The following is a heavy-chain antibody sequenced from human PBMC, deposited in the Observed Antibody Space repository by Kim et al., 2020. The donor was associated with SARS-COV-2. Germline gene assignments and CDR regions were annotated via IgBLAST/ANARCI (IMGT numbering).Heavy chain of an antibody. CDR2: IGGSSTTT. CDR1: GFTFSNYA. V-gene: IGHV3-23*01. J-gene: IGHJ4*01. Sequence: GGSLRLSCAASGFTFSNYALTWVRQAPGQGLEWVSIIGGSSTTTYHASVMEGLFIISRDNSKNTLHLLINSLGAETTVLYYGAKGAGANSPSSYFDYWG. D-gene: IGHD6-19*01. CDR3: AKGAGANSPSSYFDY.